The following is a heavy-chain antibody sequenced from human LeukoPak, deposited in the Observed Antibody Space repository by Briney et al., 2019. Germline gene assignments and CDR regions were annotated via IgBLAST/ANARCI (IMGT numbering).Heavy chain of an antibody. J-gene: IGHJ4*02. V-gene: IGHV4-59*01. D-gene: IGHD6-13*01. CDR1: GGSISNYY. CDR2: IYYTGST. Sequence: SETLSLTCTVSGGSISNYYWNWIRQPPGKGLERIGYIYYTGSTNYNPSLKSRVTMSVDTSKNQFSLNLKSVTPEDTAVYYCARNLIPEQLVLNFWGQGTLVTVSS. CDR3: ARNLIPEQLVLNF.